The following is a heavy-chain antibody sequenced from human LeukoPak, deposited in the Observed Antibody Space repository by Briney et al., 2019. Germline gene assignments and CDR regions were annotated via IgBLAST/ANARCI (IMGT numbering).Heavy chain of an antibody. V-gene: IGHV3-7*01. CDR3: ASRTYYDFWSGYSPFDY. D-gene: IGHD3-3*01. CDR2: IKQDGSEK. J-gene: IGHJ4*02. Sequence: GGSLRLSCAASGFTFSSCWMSWVRQAPGKGLEWVANIKQDGSEKYYVDSVKGRFTISRDNAKNSLYLQMNSLRAEDTAVYYCASRTYYDFWSGYSPFDYWGQGTLVTVSS. CDR1: GFTFSSCW.